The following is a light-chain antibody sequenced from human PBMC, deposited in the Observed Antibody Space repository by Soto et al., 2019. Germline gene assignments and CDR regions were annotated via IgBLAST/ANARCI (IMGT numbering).Light chain of an antibody. CDR3: SSYTNINTRACV. Sequence: QSALTQPASVSGSPGQSITISCAGTSSDVGAYNYVSWYQQHPGKAPKLVIYEVGDRPSGVSNRFSGSKSGNTASLTISGLQAEDEADYYCSSYTNINTRACVFGTGTKLTVL. CDR1: SSDVGAYNY. J-gene: IGLJ1*01. CDR2: EVG. V-gene: IGLV2-14*01.